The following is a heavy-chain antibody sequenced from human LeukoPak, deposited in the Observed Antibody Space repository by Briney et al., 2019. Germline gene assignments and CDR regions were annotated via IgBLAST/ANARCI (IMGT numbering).Heavy chain of an antibody. CDR2: INHSGST. CDR3: ARGPSYGDYGPPYKSWFDP. D-gene: IGHD4-17*01. CDR1: GGSFSGYY. Sequence: SETLSLTCAVYGGSFSGYYWSWIRQPPGKGLEWIGEINHSGSTNYNPSLKSRVTISVDTSKNQFSLKLSSVTAADTAVYYCARGPSYGDYGPPYKSWFDPWGQGTLVTVSS. V-gene: IGHV4-34*01. J-gene: IGHJ5*02.